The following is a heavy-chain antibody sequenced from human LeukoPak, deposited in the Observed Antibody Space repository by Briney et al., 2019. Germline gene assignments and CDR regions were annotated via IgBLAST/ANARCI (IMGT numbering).Heavy chain of an antibody. V-gene: IGHV3-48*01. D-gene: IGHD3-22*01. Sequence: GRSLRLSCAASGFTFSSYSMNWVRQAPGKGLEWVSYISSSSSTIYYADSVKGRFTISRDNAKNSLYLQMNSLRAEDTAVYYCARGPLDTFITMIGSFDYWGQGTLVTVSS. CDR1: GFTFSSYS. CDR2: ISSSSSTI. J-gene: IGHJ4*02. CDR3: ARGPLDTFITMIGSFDY.